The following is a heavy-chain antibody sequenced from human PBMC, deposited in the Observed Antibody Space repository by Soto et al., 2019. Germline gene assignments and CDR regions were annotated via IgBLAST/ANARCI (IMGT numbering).Heavy chain of an antibody. D-gene: IGHD2-2*01. J-gene: IGHJ6*02. CDR1: GFTFSNYW. Sequence: GGSLRLSCAASGFTFSNYWMHWVRQAPGKGLVWVSRINSDGSRTNYADSVKGRFTISRDNAKNTLYLQMISLKAEDTAMYYCARIGGYCSSTSCYEYGMDVWGQGTTVTVSS. CDR2: INSDGSRT. V-gene: IGHV3-74*01. CDR3: ARIGGYCSSTSCYEYGMDV.